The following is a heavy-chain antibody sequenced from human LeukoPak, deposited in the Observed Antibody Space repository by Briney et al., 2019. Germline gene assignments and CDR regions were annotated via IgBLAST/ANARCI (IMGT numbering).Heavy chain of an antibody. V-gene: IGHV3-21*01. CDR1: GFTFSSYN. CDR3: VGRSSRYDAFDI. Sequence: GGSLRLSCAASGFTFSSYNMNWVRQAPGKGLEWVSSISSSRSYIYYADSVKGRFTISRDNAKNSLYLQMNRLRAEDTAVYYCVGRSSRYDAFDIWGQGTMVTVSS. CDR2: ISSSRSYI. D-gene: IGHD6-13*01. J-gene: IGHJ3*02.